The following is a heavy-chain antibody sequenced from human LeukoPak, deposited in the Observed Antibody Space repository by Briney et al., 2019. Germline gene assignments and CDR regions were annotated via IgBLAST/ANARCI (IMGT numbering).Heavy chain of an antibody. Sequence: SETLSLTCAVYGGSFSGYYWSWIRQPPGKGLEWIGEINHSGSTNYNPSLKSRVTISVDTSKNQFSLKLSSVTAADTAVYYCARGVDTAMYNYYAMDVWGQGTTVTVSS. CDR3: ARGVDTAMYNYYAMDV. CDR1: GGSFSGYY. J-gene: IGHJ6*02. D-gene: IGHD5-18*01. V-gene: IGHV4-34*01. CDR2: INHSGST.